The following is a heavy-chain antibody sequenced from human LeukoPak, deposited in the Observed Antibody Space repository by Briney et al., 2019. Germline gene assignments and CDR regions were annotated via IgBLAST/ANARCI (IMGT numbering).Heavy chain of an antibody. CDR1: GFTVSSNY. D-gene: IGHD3-9*01. V-gene: IGHV3-66*01. CDR2: IYSGGST. Sequence: GGSLRLSCAASGFTVSSNYMSWVRQAPGKGLEWVSVIYSGGSTYYADSVKGRFTISRDNSKNTLYLQMNSLRAEDTAVYYCARGQGDIVTGYARDYWGQGTLVTVSS. CDR3: ARGQGDIVTGYARDY. J-gene: IGHJ4*02.